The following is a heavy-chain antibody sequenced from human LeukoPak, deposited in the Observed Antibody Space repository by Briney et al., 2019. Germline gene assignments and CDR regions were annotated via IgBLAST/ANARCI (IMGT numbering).Heavy chain of an antibody. CDR1: GFTFSDYW. CDR2: IYSDVRRI. V-gene: IGHV3-74*03. D-gene: IGHD3-10*01. J-gene: IGHJ6*02. CDR3: ARGVESEVRGGSSWDYYYGMDV. Sequence: PGGSLRLSCAASGFTFSDYWLHWVRQAPGKGLEWVARIYSDVRRIKYADSVKGRFTISRDNAKNSLYLQMNSLRAEDTAVYYCARGVESEVRGGSSWDYYYGMDVWGQGTTVTVSS.